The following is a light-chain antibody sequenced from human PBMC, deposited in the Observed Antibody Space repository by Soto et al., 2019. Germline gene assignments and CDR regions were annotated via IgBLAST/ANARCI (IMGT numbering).Light chain of an antibody. CDR3: QHYESYSEA. CDR2: KAS. CDR1: QTISSW. J-gene: IGKJ1*01. Sequence: DIQMTQSPSTLSGSVGDRDTITCRASQTISSWLAGYQQKPGKAPKRLIYKASTLKSGVPSRFSGSGSGTEFTLTISSLQPDDFATYYCQHYESYSEAFGQGTKVEL. V-gene: IGKV1-5*03.